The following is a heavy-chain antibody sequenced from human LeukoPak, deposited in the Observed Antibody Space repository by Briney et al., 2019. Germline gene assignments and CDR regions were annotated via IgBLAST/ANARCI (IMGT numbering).Heavy chain of an antibody. CDR3: VRGIHREMISF. CDR1: GFTFSNYW. V-gene: IGHV3-7*03. CDR2: VNEDGSGK. D-gene: IGHD3-22*01. Sequence: SGGSLRLSCTASGFTFSNYWMCWVRQAPGKGLEWVANVNEDGSGKHYAESVKGRLTISRDNAKNSLYLQMNSLGAEDVAVYYCVRGIHREMISFWGQGTLVTVSS. J-gene: IGHJ4*02.